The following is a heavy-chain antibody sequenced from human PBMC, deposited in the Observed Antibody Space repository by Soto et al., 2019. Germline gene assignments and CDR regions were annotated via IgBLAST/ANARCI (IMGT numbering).Heavy chain of an antibody. CDR3: ARDGAGWDYYYYGMDV. CDR1: GFTFSSYS. Sequence: GGSLRLSCAASGFTFSSYSMNWVRQAPGKGLEWVSSISSSSSYIYYADSVKGRFTISRDNAKNSLYLQMNSLRAEDTAVYYCARDGAGWDYYYYGMDVWGQGTTVTVSS. J-gene: IGHJ6*02. V-gene: IGHV3-21*01. D-gene: IGHD3-16*01. CDR2: ISSSSSYI.